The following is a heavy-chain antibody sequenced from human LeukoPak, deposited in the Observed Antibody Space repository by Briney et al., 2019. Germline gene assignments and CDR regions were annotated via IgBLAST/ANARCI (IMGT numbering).Heavy chain of an antibody. V-gene: IGHV3-11*01. D-gene: IGHD2-21*02. CDR2: ISSSGSTI. J-gene: IGHJ3*02. Sequence: GGSLRLSCAASGFTFSDYYMSWLRQAPGKGLEWVSYISSSGSTIYYADSVKGRFTISRDNAKNSLYLQMNSLRAEDTAVYYCARDPPQVTASVAFDIWGQGTMVTVSS. CDR3: ARDPPQVTASVAFDI. CDR1: GFTFSDYY.